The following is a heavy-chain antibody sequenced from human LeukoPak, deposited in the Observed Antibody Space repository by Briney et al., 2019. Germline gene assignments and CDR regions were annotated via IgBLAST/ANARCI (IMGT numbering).Heavy chain of an antibody. CDR3: VRHDGRSGGTTGAWDY. J-gene: IGHJ4*02. D-gene: IGHD1-1*01. CDR1: GGSISSSRYH. CDR2: IYYSGTT. Sequence: PSETLSLTCTVSGGSISSSRYHWGWTRQPPGKGLQWIGSIYYSGTTYYNPSLNSRVTISRDTSKNQFSLQLNSVTAADTAVYYCVRHDGRSGGTTGAWDYWGQGSLVTVSS. V-gene: IGHV4-39*01.